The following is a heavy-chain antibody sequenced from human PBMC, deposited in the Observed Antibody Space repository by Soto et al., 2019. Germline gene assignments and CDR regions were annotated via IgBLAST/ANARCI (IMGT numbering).Heavy chain of an antibody. CDR1: GGSVRRGEPX. CDR2: IFANGHT. D-gene: IGHD6-13*01. V-gene: IGHV4-61*08. J-gene: IGHJ5*02. CDR3: VASLAASGLNWLDP. Sequence: KTSETLSLTCTVSGGSVRRGEPXWNWVRQPPGKGLEWIGLIFANGHTDYNPSLKSRVTMSVDASKNQFSLRLTSMTAADTAVYYCVASLAASGLNWLDPWGRGTLVTVSS.